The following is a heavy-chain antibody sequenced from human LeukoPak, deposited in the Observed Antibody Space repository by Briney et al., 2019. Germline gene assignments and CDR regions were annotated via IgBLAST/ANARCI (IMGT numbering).Heavy chain of an antibody. CDR3: ARYESGWYDPPLQY. CDR2: VYPSGNT. Sequence: SETLSLTCTLSGGSIISYYWNWLRQPAGRGLEWIGRVYPSGNTNYNPSVKSRVTISVDRSKQQLSLKLTSVTAADTAVYYCARYESGWYDPPLQYGGQGTVVTVSS. CDR1: GGSIISYY. D-gene: IGHD6-19*01. V-gene: IGHV4-4*07. J-gene: IGHJ4*02.